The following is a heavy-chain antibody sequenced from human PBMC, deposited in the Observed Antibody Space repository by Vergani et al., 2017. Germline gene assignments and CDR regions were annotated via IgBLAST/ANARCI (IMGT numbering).Heavy chain of an antibody. CDR2: IIPILGIA. J-gene: IGHJ4*02. D-gene: IGHD6-19*01. CDR1: GGTFSSYT. CDR3: ARESRGIAVAGRLDY. V-gene: IGHV1-69*08. Sequence: QVQLVQSGAEVKKPGSSVKVSCKASGGTFSSYTISWVRQATGQGLEWMGRIIPILGIANYAQKFQGRVTITADKSTSTAYMELSSLRSEDTAVYYCARESRGIAVAGRLDYWGQGTLVTVSS.